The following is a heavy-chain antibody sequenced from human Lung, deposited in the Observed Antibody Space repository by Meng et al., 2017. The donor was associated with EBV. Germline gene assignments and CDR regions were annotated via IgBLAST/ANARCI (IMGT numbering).Heavy chain of an antibody. Sequence: QAQLVRCGGEVKKPGASVKGSCKASGYTFASFGVNWVRQAPGQGLEWMGRINPNSGATEYAQNFQGRVTMTRDTSISTAYMELSRLRSDDTAVYYCARDSRHCTSASCYSWYFDLWGRGTLVTVAS. J-gene: IGHJ2*01. CDR2: INPNSGAT. CDR1: GYTFASFG. D-gene: IGHD2-2*02. CDR3: ARDSRHCTSASCYSWYFDL. V-gene: IGHV1-2*06.